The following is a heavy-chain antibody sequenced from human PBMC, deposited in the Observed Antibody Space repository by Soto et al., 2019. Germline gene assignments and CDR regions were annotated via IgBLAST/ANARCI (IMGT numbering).Heavy chain of an antibody. CDR3: TRPRPRSAGFYGVDV. Sequence: AASLKVSCKSSGAAFSSYAISWVRQAPGQGLEWMGDIIPMFDTPNYAQKFQGRVSLTADESSTTAYMELSSLTSDDTAVYYCTRPRPRSAGFYGVDVWGQGTTVTVSS. J-gene: IGHJ6*02. CDR1: GAAFSSYA. V-gene: IGHV1-69*13. CDR2: IIPMFDTP.